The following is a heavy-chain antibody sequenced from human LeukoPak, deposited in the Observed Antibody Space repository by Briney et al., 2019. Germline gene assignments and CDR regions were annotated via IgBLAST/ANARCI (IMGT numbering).Heavy chain of an antibody. CDR1: GGSISSSSYY. CDR2: IYYSGST. V-gene: IGHV4-39*01. CDR3: ARNPVRDEHYYYYGMDV. Sequence: SETLSLTCTVPGGSISSSSYYWGWIRQPPGKGLEWIGSIYYSGSTYYNPSLKSRVTISVDTSKNQFSLKLSSVTAADTAVYYCARNPVRDEHYYYYGMDVWGQGTTVTVSS. J-gene: IGHJ6*02.